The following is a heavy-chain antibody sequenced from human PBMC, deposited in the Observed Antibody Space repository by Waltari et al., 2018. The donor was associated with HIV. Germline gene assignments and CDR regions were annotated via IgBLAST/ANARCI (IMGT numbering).Heavy chain of an antibody. Sequence: EVQLVESGGGLVQPGGSLRLSCSASGFTFSSSWMHWVLHAPGKGLVWVSGINRDGSTIRYADSVKGRFTISRDNAKNTLYLQMNSLRAEDTALYYCARGQYYSMDVWGQGTTVTVSS. V-gene: IGHV3-74*01. D-gene: IGHD3-10*01. CDR1: GFTFSSSW. CDR2: INRDGSTI. J-gene: IGHJ6*02. CDR3: ARGQYYSMDV.